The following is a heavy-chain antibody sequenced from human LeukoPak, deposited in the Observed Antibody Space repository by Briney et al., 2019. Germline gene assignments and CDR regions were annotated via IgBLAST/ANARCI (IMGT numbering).Heavy chain of an antibody. V-gene: IGHV3-23*01. CDR3: AKDQDIVVVPAAPFDY. Sequence: GGSLRLSCAASGFTSSSYAMSWVRQAPGKGLEWVSAISGSGGSTYYADSVKGRFTISRANSKNTLYLQMNSLRAEDTAVYYCAKDQDIVVVPAAPFDYWGQGTLVTVSS. CDR1: GFTSSSYA. J-gene: IGHJ4*02. D-gene: IGHD2-2*01. CDR2: ISGSGGST.